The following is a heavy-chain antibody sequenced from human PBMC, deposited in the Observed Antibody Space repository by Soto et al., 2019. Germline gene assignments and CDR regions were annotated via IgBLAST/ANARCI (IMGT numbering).Heavy chain of an antibody. CDR1: GFTVSSNY. CDR2: IYSGGST. CDR3: ARYSTGVDYDILTGPDDAFDI. Sequence: QPGGSLRLSCAASGFTVSSNYMSWVRQAPGKGLEWVSVIYSGGSTYYADSVKGRFTISRHNSKNTLYLQMNSLRAEDTAVYYCARYSTGVDYDILTGPDDAFDIWGQGTMVTVSS. J-gene: IGHJ3*02. V-gene: IGHV3-53*04. D-gene: IGHD3-9*01.